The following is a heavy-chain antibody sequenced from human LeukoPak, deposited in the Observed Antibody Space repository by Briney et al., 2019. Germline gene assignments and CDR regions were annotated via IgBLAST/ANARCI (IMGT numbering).Heavy chain of an antibody. Sequence: ASVKVSCKASGYTFTSYGISWVRQAPGQGLEWMGWISAYNGNTNYAQKLQGRVTMTTDTSTSTAYMELRSLRSDDTAVYYCARDRGIAAAGTEGIDPWGQGTLVTVSS. CDR2: ISAYNGNT. CDR1: GYTFTSYG. V-gene: IGHV1-18*01. D-gene: IGHD6-13*01. J-gene: IGHJ5*02. CDR3: ARDRGIAAAGTEGIDP.